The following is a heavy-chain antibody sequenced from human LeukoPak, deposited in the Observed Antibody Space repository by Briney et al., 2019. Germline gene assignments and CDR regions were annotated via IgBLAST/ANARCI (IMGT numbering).Heavy chain of an antibody. Sequence: GGSLRLSCAASGFTFSSYAMSWVRQAPGRGLEWVSDISGSGGSTYYANSVKGRFTISRDNSKNTLYLQMNSLRAEDTAVYYCARGYVSPDAFDVWGQGTMVTVSS. CDR2: ISGSGGST. CDR3: ARGYVSPDAFDV. D-gene: IGHD3-16*01. CDR1: GFTFSSYA. J-gene: IGHJ3*01. V-gene: IGHV3-23*01.